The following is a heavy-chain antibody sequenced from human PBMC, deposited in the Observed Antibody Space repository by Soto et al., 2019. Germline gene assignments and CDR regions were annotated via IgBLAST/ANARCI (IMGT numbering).Heavy chain of an antibody. CDR3: ARDNLLAAAGPFDY. CDR2: IWHDGSNK. D-gene: IGHD6-13*01. J-gene: IGHJ4*02. V-gene: IGHV3-33*01. Sequence: GGSLRLSCAASGFTFSSYGMHCVRQAPGKGLEWLAVIWHDGSNKYYADSVKGRFTISRDNSKNTLYLQMNSLRAEDTAVYYCARDNLLAAAGPFDYWGQGTLVTVSS. CDR1: GFTFSSYG.